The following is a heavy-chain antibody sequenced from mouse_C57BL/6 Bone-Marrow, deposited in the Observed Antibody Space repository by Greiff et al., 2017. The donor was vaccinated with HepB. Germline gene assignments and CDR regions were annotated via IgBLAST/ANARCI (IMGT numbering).Heavy chain of an antibody. CDR1: GFTFTDYS. CDR3: ARIYYGNNY. D-gene: IGHD2-1*01. CDR2: ISHKANGYTT. Sequence: EVQLVESGGGLAQPGGSLSLSCAASGFTFTDYSMSWVRQPPGKALEWLGFISHKANGYTTDYSASVKGRFTISRDNSQSILYLQMNALRAEDSAAYYCARIYYGNNYWGQGTTLTVSS. J-gene: IGHJ2*01. V-gene: IGHV7-3*01.